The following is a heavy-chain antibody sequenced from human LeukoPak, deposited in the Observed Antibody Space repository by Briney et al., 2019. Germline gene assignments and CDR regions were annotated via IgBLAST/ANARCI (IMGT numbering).Heavy chain of an antibody. J-gene: IGHJ3*02. CDR3: TDAFDI. CDR2: ISSNGGGT. Sequence: GGSLRLSCAASGFTFSSYAMHWVRQAPGKGLEYVSAISSNGGGTYYANSVKGRFTISRDNSKNTLYLQMGSLRAEDMAVYYCTDAFDIWGQGTMVTVSS. V-gene: IGHV3-64*01. CDR1: GFTFSSYA.